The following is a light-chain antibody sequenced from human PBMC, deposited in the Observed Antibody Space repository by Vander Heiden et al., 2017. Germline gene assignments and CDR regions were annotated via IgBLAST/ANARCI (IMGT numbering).Light chain of an antibody. CDR3: QQYNHWPPET. V-gene: IGKV3-15*01. Sequence: EIVMTQSPATLSVSPGERATLFCRASQSVGSNLAWYQQQPGQAPRLLIYDASTRATGIPARFSGSGYGTEFTLTISSRQSEDFAVYHCQQYNHWPPETFGQGTKVEIK. J-gene: IGKJ1*01. CDR1: QSVGSN. CDR2: DAS.